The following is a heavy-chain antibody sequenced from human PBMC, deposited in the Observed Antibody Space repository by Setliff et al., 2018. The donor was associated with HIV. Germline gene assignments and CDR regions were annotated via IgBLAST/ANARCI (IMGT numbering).Heavy chain of an antibody. J-gene: IGHJ1*01. CDR3: ARVPTSSWYVTTQRTKEYFHH. D-gene: IGHD6-13*01. CDR2: IYYSGST. CDR1: GGSISTYY. V-gene: IGHV4-59*12. Sequence: PSETLSLTCTVSGGSISTYYWSWIRQSPGKGLEWIGYIYYSGSTKYNPSLKSRLTISVDTSRNQFSLRLSSVTAADTAIYYCARVPTSSWYVTTQRTKEYFHHWGQGTLVTVSS.